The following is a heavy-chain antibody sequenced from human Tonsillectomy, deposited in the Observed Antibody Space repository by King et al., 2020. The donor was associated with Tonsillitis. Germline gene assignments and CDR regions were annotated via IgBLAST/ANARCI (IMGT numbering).Heavy chain of an antibody. CDR3: ARDMWDLRMDV. D-gene: IGHD1-26*01. CDR1: GYTFTSYG. CDR2: ISPYNGDT. Sequence: QLVQSGAEVKKPGASVKVSCKASGYTFTSYGISWWRQAPGQGLEWMGCISPYNGDTDYAQKFQGRVTMTTDTSTSTAYMELRSLRSDDTAVYYCARDMWDLRMDVWGKGTTVTVSS. V-gene: IGHV1-18*01. J-gene: IGHJ6*03.